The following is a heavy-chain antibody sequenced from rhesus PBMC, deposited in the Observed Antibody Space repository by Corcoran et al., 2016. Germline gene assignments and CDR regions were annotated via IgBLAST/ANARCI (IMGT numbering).Heavy chain of an antibody. V-gene: IGHV4-65*01. J-gene: IGHJ4*01. D-gene: IGHD4-23*01. Sequence: VQMQESGPGLVKPSETLSLTCAVSGGAISSSTWWRWIRQPPGKGLEWIGYISGSSGSTDHNPSLKSRVTISTDTSKNQFSLKLSSVTAADTARYYCARVYSNYGDYWGQGVLVTVSS. CDR1: GGAISSSTW. CDR2: ISGSSGST. CDR3: ARVYSNYGDY.